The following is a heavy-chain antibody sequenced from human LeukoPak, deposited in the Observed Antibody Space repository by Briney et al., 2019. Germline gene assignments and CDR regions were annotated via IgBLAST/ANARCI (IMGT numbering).Heavy chain of an antibody. CDR3: AKSRHCSGGYCYSGFGFDP. CDR2: ISSSSRYI. J-gene: IGHJ5*02. D-gene: IGHD2-15*01. CDR1: GFTFSTYA. Sequence: GGSLRLSCVASGFTFSTYAMSWVRQAPGKGLDWVSSISSSSRYIYYADSVKGRFTISRDNAKNSLYLQMNGLRAEDTAVYYCAKSRHCSGGYCYSGFGFDPWGQGTLVTVSS. V-gene: IGHV3-21*01.